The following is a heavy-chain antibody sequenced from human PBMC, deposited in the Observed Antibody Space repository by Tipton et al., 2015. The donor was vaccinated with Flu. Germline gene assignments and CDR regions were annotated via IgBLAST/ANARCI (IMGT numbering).Heavy chain of an antibody. V-gene: IGHV4-39*07. CDR2: IYYSGGT. Sequence: TLSLTCTVSGGSISSSDYYWGWVRQPPGKGLEWIATIYYSGGTFYNPSLKSRVSISVDTSKNQFSLKLNSVTAADTAVYYCARDLTTIFGGAFDNWGPGTLVTVSS. D-gene: IGHD3-3*01. CDR3: ARDLTTIFGGAFDN. J-gene: IGHJ4*02. CDR1: GGSISSSDYY.